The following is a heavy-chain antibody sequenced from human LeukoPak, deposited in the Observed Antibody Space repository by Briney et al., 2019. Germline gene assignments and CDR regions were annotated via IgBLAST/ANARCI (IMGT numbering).Heavy chain of an antibody. CDR3: ARDALDSSGWFYHGMDV. D-gene: IGHD6-19*01. V-gene: IGHV4-4*07. CDR1: GGSISSYY. J-gene: IGHJ6*02. CDR2: FYTGGST. Sequence: PETLSLTCTVSGGSISSYYWNWIRQSAGRGLEWIGRFYTGGSTNYNPSLKSRVTMSVDTSKNQFSLKLTSVIAADTAVYYCARDALDSSGWFYHGMDVWGQGTTVTVSS.